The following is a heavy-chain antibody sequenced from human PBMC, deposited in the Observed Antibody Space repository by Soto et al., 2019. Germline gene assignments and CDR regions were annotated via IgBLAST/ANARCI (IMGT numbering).Heavy chain of an antibody. J-gene: IGHJ4*02. V-gene: IGHV3-9*01. D-gene: IGHD3-9*01. CDR1: GFTFDDYA. CDR2: IRWNSGSI. Sequence: DVQLVESGGGLVQPGRSLRLSCAASGFTFDDYAMHWVRQAPGKGLEWVSGIRWNSGSIGYADSVKGRFTISRDNAKNSLYLQMNSLRAEDTALYYCAKVIRYDIWTGGVEYWGQGTLVTVSS. CDR3: AKVIRYDIWTGGVEY.